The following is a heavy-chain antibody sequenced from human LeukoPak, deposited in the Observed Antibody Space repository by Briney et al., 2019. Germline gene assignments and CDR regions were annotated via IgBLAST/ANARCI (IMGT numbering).Heavy chain of an antibody. CDR2: ISYDGSNK. Sequence: PGGSLRLSCAASGFTFSSYGMHWVRQAPGKGLEWVAVISYDGSNKYYADSVKGRFTISRDNSKNTLYLQMNSLRAEDTAVYYCAKGVGASGYWGLGTLVTVSS. J-gene: IGHJ4*02. CDR3: AKGVGASGY. D-gene: IGHD1-26*01. CDR1: GFTFSSYG. V-gene: IGHV3-30*18.